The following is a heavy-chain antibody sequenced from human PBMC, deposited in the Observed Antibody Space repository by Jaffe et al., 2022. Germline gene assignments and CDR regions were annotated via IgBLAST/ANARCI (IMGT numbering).Heavy chain of an antibody. J-gene: IGHJ4*02. Sequence: QVQLVESGGGVVQPGGSLRLSCAASGFTFSSYGMHWVRQAPGKGLEWVAFIRYDGSNKYYADSVKGRFTISRDNSKNTLYLQMNSLRAEDTAVYYCAKRLQWLDPGGGYYFDYWGQGTLVTVSS. CDR1: GFTFSSYG. CDR2: IRYDGSNK. V-gene: IGHV3-30*02. D-gene: IGHD6-19*01. CDR3: AKRLQWLDPGGGYYFDY.